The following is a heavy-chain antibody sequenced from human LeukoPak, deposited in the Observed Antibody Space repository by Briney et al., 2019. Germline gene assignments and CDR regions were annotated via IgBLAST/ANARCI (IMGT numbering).Heavy chain of an antibody. CDR3: ARAYYDTSGRFDY. J-gene: IGHJ4*02. Sequence: GGSLRLSCAASGFTFSNYAMHWVRQAPGKGLEWVAVISSDGSNKYYADSVKGRFTISRDNSKNTLYLQMNSLRAEDTAVYYCARAYYDTSGRFDYWGQGTLVTVSS. CDR1: GFTFSNYA. CDR2: ISSDGSNK. D-gene: IGHD3-22*01. V-gene: IGHV3-30-3*01.